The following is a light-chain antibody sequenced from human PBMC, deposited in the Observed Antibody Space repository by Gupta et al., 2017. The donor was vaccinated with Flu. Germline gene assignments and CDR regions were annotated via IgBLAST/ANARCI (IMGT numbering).Light chain of an antibody. CDR1: SSDVGGYNY. V-gene: IGLV2-8*01. J-gene: IGLJ3*02. CDR3: SAYAGSNIWV. Sequence: QSALTQPPSASGSPGQSVTTSCTGTSSDVGGYNYVSWYHQHPGKAPKLMIYEVSKRPSGVPDRFSGSKSGNTASLTVSGLQDEDDADYYCSAYAGSNIWVFGGGTKLTVL. CDR2: EVS.